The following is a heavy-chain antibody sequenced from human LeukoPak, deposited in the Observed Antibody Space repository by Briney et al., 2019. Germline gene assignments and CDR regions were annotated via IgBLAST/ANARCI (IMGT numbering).Heavy chain of an antibody. CDR1: GYTFTSYD. V-gene: IGHV1-8*01. CDR3: ARGRPYSSSWYVDDY. J-gene: IGHJ4*02. Sequence: GASVTVSCKASGYTFTSYDINWVRQATGQGLEWMGWMNPNSGNTGYAQKFQGRVTMTRNTSMSTAYMELSSLRSEDTAVYYCARGRPYSSSWYVDDYWGQGTLVTVSS. CDR2: MNPNSGNT. D-gene: IGHD6-13*01.